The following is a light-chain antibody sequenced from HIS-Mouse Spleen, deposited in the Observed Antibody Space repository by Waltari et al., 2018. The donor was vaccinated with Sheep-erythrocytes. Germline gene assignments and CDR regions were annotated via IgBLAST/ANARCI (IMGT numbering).Light chain of an antibody. CDR1: SSDVGSYNL. J-gene: IGLJ3*02. CDR2: EVS. Sequence: QSALTQPASVSGSPGQSITISCTGTSSDVGSYNLVSWYQQHPGTAPKLMIYEVSKRPSGVSHRFSGSKSGNTASLTISGLQAEDEADYYCCSYAGSSTPWVFGGGTKLTVL. CDR3: CSYAGSSTPWV. V-gene: IGLV2-23*02.